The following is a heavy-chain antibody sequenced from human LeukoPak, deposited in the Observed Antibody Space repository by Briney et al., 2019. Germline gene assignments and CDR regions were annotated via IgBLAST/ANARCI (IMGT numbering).Heavy chain of an antibody. CDR2: MYYTGAT. D-gene: IGHD6-19*01. CDR3: ARFRGSGWYYFDS. Sequence: PSEPFSLTCTVSGGSISSNTYHWTWIRQPPGKGLEWIGYMYYTGATSYNPSLKSRVTISLDTSKNQFSLKLHSVTAADTAVYYCARFRGSGWYYFDSWGQGTLVTVSS. J-gene: IGHJ4*02. V-gene: IGHV4-61*01. CDR1: GGSISSNTYH.